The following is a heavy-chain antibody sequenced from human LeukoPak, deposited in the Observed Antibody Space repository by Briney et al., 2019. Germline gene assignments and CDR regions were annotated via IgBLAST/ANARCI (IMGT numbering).Heavy chain of an antibody. CDR2: INPNSGGT. D-gene: IGHD3-22*01. CDR3: ARDERYDSSGYPFDY. J-gene: IGHJ4*02. CDR1: GYTFTGYS. Sequence: ASVKVSCKASGYTFTGYSMHWVRQASGQGLEWIGWINPNSGGTNYAQKFQGRVTMTRDTSISAAYMELSRLRSDDTAVYYCARDERYDSSGYPFDYWGQGTLVTVSS. V-gene: IGHV1-2*02.